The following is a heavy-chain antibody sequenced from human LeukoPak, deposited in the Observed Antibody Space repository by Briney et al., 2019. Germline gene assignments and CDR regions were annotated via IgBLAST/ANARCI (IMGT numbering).Heavy chain of an antibody. Sequence: SETLSLTCTVSGGSISSSNYYWGWIRQPPGKGLEWIGSIYYSGSTYYSPSLKSRVTISVDTSKNQFSLKLSSVTAADTAVYYCASHVLGAFDMWGQGTMVTVSS. CDR3: ASHVLGAFDM. CDR2: IYYSGST. D-gene: IGHD3-3*02. J-gene: IGHJ3*02. CDR1: GGSISSSNYY. V-gene: IGHV4-39*07.